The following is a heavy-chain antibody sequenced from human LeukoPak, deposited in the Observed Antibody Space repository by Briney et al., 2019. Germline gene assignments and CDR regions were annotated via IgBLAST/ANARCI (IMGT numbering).Heavy chain of an antibody. CDR2: ISVGGRIM. CDR1: GFTFSSYS. V-gene: IGHV3-48*02. CDR3: ARDSRSFIVMITEPRKNLVDY. Sequence: PGGSLRLSCVASGFTFSSYSFNWVRQAPGKGLEWVSYISVGGRIMSYADSVRGRFTISRDDAKNSIYLQMNSLRDEDTAVYYRARDSRSFIVMITEPRKNLVDYWGQGTLVTVSS. D-gene: IGHD3-16*01. J-gene: IGHJ4*02.